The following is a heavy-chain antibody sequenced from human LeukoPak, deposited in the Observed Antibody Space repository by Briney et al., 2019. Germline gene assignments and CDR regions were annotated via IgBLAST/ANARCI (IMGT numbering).Heavy chain of an antibody. CDR2: ISGHGGNT. J-gene: IGHJ3*02. D-gene: IGHD3-22*01. CDR3: AKDHRLIVVAYAFDI. Sequence: PGGSLRLSCAASGFTFDDYAMHWVRQAPAKGQEWVSLISGHGGNTYYADSVKGRFTISIDNSRNSLYLQMNSLRTEDTALDYCAKDHRLIVVAYAFDIWGQGTMVTVSS. V-gene: IGHV3-43*02. CDR1: GFTFDDYA.